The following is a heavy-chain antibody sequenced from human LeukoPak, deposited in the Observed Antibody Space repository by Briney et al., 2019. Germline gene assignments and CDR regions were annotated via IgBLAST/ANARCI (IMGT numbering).Heavy chain of an antibody. CDR3: VGGDYEPDYYYYYGMDV. V-gene: IGHV1-69*13. CDR1: GGTFSSYA. CDR2: IIPIFGTA. D-gene: IGHD4-17*01. Sequence: ASVKVSCKASGGTFSSYAISWVRQDPGQGLEWMGGIIPIFGTANYAQKFQGRVTITADESTSTAYMELSSLRSEDTAVYYCVGGDYEPDYYYYYGMDVWGQGTTVTVSS. J-gene: IGHJ6*02.